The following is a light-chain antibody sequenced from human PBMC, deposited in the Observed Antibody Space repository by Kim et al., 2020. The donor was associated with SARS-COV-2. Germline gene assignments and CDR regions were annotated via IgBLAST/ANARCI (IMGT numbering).Light chain of an antibody. CDR2: GAS. V-gene: IGKV3-15*01. J-gene: IGKJ4*01. Sequence: VSPGERATLSCRASQSVSSNFSWYQQKPGQAPRLLIYGASTRATGIPARFSGSGSGTEFTLTISSLQSEDFAVYYCQQYNNWPPLTFGGGTKLEI. CDR1: QSVSSN. CDR3: QQYNNWPPLT.